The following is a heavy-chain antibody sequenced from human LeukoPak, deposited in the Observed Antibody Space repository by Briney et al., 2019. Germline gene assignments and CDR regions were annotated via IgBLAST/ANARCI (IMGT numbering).Heavy chain of an antibody. CDR1: GFTFTSYG. CDR3: ARDAGGNYYDSSPPP. CDR2: IWYDGVNK. D-gene: IGHD3-22*01. V-gene: IGHV3-33*01. J-gene: IGHJ4*02. Sequence: PGGSLRPSCAASGFTFTSYGMHWVRQAPGKGLEWVAIIWYDGVNKHYADSVQGRFTISRDTSKNTVYLQMNSLRAEDTAVYYCARDAGGNYYDSSPPPWGQGTLVTVSS.